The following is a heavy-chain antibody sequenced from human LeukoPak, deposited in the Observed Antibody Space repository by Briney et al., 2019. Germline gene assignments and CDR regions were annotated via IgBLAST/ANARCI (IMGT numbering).Heavy chain of an antibody. CDR1: GFTFSSYA. CDR2: ISYDGSNK. Sequence: GGSLRLSCAASGFTFSSYAMHWVRQAPGKGLEWVAVISYDGSNKYYADSVKGRFTISRDNAKNSLYLQMNSLRAEDTAVYYCARDREGFDPWGQGTLVTVSS. CDR3: ARDREGFDP. V-gene: IGHV3-30*04. J-gene: IGHJ5*02.